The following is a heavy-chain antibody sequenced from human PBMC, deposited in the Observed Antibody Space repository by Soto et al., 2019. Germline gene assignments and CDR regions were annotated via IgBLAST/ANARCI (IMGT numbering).Heavy chain of an antibody. V-gene: IGHV1-69*08. J-gene: IGHJ6*03. CDR3: ASGKSQMSQDRMGFYYYMDV. D-gene: IGHD1-1*01. CDR1: GAAFSNYT. Sequence: QVQLVQSGADLKKPGSSVKISCTASGAAFSNYTFTWVRRAPGQGLEWVGRVIPLLDASNYAEKFQDRVTISADRSTSTVYMELSGLRSEDSAIYYCASGKSQMSQDRMGFYYYMDVWGKGTTVTVSS. CDR2: VIPLLDAS.